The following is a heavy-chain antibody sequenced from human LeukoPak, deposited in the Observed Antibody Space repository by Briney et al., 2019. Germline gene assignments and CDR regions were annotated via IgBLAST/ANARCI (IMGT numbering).Heavy chain of an antibody. CDR1: GFTFSSYG. CDR3: AKLAFIVVVPAALDAFDI. CDR2: IRYDGSNK. Sequence: GGSLRLSCAASGFTFSSYGMHWVRQAPGKGLEWVAFIRYDGSNKYYADSVKGRFTISRDNSKNTLYLQMNSLRAEDTAVYYCAKLAFIVVVPAALDAFDIWGQGTMVTVSS. J-gene: IGHJ3*02. D-gene: IGHD2-2*01. V-gene: IGHV3-30*02.